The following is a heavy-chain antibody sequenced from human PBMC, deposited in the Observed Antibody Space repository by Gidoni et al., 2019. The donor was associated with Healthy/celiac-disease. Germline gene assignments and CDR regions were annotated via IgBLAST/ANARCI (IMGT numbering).Heavy chain of an antibody. CDR2: ISSSISYI. D-gene: IGHD6-13*01. V-gene: IGHV3-21*01. CDR3: ARDGGSSSWSH. J-gene: IGHJ4*02. CDR1: GFPFSSYS. Sequence: EVQLVESGGGLVKPGGSLRLSCAASGFPFSSYSMNWVRQAQGKGLEWVSSISSSISYIYYADSVKGRFTISRDNAKNSLYLQMNSLRAEDTAVYYCARDGGSSSWSHWGQGTLVTVSS.